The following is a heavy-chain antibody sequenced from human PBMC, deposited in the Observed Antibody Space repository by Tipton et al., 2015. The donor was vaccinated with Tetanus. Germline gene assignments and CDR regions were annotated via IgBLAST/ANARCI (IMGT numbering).Heavy chain of an antibody. V-gene: IGHV4-59*01. Sequence: TLSLTCAVSGGSSSSFYWSWIRQPPGKGLEWIGYIYYSGSTYYNPSLKSRVTISVDTSKNQFSLKLSSVTAADTAVYYCARGTGDYWGQGTLVTVSS. CDR2: IYYSGST. J-gene: IGHJ4*02. D-gene: IGHD1-14*01. CDR1: GGSSSSFY. CDR3: ARGTGDY.